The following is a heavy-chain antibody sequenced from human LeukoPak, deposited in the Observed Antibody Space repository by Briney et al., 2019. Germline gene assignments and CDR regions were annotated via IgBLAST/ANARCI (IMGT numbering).Heavy chain of an antibody. CDR2: IYHSGST. CDR1: GYSISSGYY. Sequence: PSETLSLTCTVSGYSISSGYYWGWIRQPPGKGLGWIGSIYHSGSTYYNPSLKSRVTISVDTSKNQFSLKLSSVTSADTAVYYWAGFGELLPNWFDPWGQGTLVTVSS. D-gene: IGHD3-10*01. J-gene: IGHJ5*02. V-gene: IGHV4-38-2*02. CDR3: AGFGELLPNWFDP.